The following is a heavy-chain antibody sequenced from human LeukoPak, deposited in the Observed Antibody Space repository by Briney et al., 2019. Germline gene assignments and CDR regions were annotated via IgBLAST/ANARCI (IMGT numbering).Heavy chain of an antibody. CDR3: ARGRRQLAYYYYGMDV. CDR1: GGTFSSYA. Sequence: GSSVKVSCKASGGTFSSYAISWVRQAPGQGLEWMGGIIPIFGTANYAQKFQGRVTITADESTSTAYMELSSLRSEDTAVYYCARGRRQLAYYYYGMDVWGQGTTVTVSS. V-gene: IGHV1-69*01. D-gene: IGHD6-6*01. CDR2: IIPIFGTA. J-gene: IGHJ6*02.